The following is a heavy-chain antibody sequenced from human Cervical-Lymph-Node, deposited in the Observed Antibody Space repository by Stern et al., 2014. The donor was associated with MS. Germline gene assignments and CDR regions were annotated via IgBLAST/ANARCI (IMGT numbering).Heavy chain of an antibody. CDR3: ARVFAV. D-gene: IGHD2-21*01. Sequence: VQLVESGGGVVQPGQSLRLSCEASGFTFSASALHWVRQAPGKGLEWLASVSFDGSDEYYVDSVMGRFTISRNNSQNTLYLQVNSLRLDDTGVYYCARVFAVWGQGTTVIVSS. CDR1: GFTFSASA. J-gene: IGHJ6*02. V-gene: IGHV3-30*04. CDR2: VSFDGSDE.